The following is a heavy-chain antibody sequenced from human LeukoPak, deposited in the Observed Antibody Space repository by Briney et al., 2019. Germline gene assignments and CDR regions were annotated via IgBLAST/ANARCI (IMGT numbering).Heavy chain of an antibody. D-gene: IGHD3-22*01. Sequence: GASVKVSFKASGYTFTSYDINWVRQATGQGLEWMGWMNPNSGNTGYAQKFQGRVTMTRNTSISTAYMELSSLRSEDTAVYYCARGRRFYYHASSGYYPPDYWGQGTLVTVSS. CDR1: GYTFTSYD. J-gene: IGHJ4*02. CDR2: MNPNSGNT. V-gene: IGHV1-8*01. CDR3: ARGRRFYYHASSGYYPPDY.